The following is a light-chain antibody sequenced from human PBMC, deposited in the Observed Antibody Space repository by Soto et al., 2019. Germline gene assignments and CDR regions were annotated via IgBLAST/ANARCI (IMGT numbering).Light chain of an antibody. CDR3: QQYNDWPLT. CDR2: GAF. J-gene: IGKJ4*01. V-gene: IGKV3-15*01. CDR1: QSIGSN. Sequence: EIVMTQSPGTLSLSPGESATLSCRASQSIGSNYLAWYQQKPGQAPRLLIHGAFIRAAGVPARFSGSGSGTEFTLTISSLQSEDSAVYYCQQYNDWPLTFGGGTKV.